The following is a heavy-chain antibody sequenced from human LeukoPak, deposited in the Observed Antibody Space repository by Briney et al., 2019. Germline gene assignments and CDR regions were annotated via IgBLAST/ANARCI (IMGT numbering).Heavy chain of an antibody. CDR2: FDPEDGET. V-gene: IGHV1-24*01. Sequence: GASVKVSCKVSGYTLTELSMHWVRQAPGKGLEWMGGFDPEDGETIYAQKFQGRVTMTEDTSTDTAYMELSSLRSEDTAVYYCATDRGVRGVFTNVVSAFDYWGQGTLVTVSS. D-gene: IGHD3-10*01. CDR3: ATDRGVRGVFTNVVSAFDY. J-gene: IGHJ4*02. CDR1: GYTLTELS.